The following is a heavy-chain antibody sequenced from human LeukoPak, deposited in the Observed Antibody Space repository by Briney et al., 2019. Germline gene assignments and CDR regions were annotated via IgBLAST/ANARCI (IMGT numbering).Heavy chain of an antibody. J-gene: IGHJ3*02. Sequence: GASVKVSCKASGYSFTGYYMHWVRQAPGQGLEWMGWINPNSGGTNYAQKFQGRVTMTRDTSISTAYMELSRLRSDDTAMFYCARDDDSGSYWDAFDIWGQGTMVTVSS. V-gene: IGHV1-2*02. D-gene: IGHD1-26*01. CDR2: INPNSGGT. CDR3: ARDDDSGSYWDAFDI. CDR1: GYSFTGYY.